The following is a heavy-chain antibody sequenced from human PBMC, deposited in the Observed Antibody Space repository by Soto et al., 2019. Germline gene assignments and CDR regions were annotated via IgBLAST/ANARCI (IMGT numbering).Heavy chain of an antibody. Sequence: SETLSLTCTVSGGSISSGGYCWSWIRQHPGKGLEWIGYIYYSGSTYYNPSLKSRVTISVDTSKNQFSLKLSSVTAADTAVYYCARKGSSWSIDYWGQGTLVTVSS. V-gene: IGHV4-31*03. D-gene: IGHD6-13*01. CDR1: GGSISSGGYC. CDR2: IYYSGST. J-gene: IGHJ4*02. CDR3: ARKGSSWSIDY.